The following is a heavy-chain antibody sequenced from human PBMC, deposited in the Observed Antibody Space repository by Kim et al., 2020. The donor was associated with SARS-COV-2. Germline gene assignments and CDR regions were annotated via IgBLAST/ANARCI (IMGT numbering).Heavy chain of an antibody. CDR2: IYYSGST. Sequence: SETLSLICTVSGGSISSYYWSWIRQPPGKGLEWIGYIYYSGSTNYNPSLKSRVTISVDTSKNQFSLKLSSVTAAYTAVYYCARGVQHWGQGTLVTFSS. CDR3: ARGVQH. CDR1: GGSISSYY. J-gene: IGHJ1*01. V-gene: IGHV4-59*08.